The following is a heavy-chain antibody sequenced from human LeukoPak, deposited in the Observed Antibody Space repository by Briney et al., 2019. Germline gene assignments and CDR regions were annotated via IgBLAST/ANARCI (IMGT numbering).Heavy chain of an antibody. J-gene: IGHJ4*02. Sequence: PGGSLRLSCAASGFTFSSYAMHWVRQAPGKGLEWVAVISYDGSNKYYADSVKGRFTISRDNSKNTLYLQMNSLRAEDTAVYYCAREDWDIVVVVDTFDYWGQGTLVTVSS. CDR3: AREDWDIVVVVDTFDY. V-gene: IGHV3-30-3*01. CDR2: ISYDGSNK. D-gene: IGHD2-15*01. CDR1: GFTFSSYA.